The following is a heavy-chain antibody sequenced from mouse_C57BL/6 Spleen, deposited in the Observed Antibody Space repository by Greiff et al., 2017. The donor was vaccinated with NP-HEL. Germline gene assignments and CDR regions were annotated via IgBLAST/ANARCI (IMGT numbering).Heavy chain of an antibody. J-gene: IGHJ3*01. Sequence: VKLVESGAELARPGASVKLSCKASGYTFTSYGISWVKQRTGQGLEWIGEIYPRSGNTYYNEKFKGKATLTADKSSSTAYMELRSLTSEDSAVYFCARLGGNYGGAYWGQGTLVTVSA. D-gene: IGHD2-1*01. CDR1: GYTFTSYG. V-gene: IGHV1-81*01. CDR3: ARLGGNYGGAY. CDR2: IYPRSGNT.